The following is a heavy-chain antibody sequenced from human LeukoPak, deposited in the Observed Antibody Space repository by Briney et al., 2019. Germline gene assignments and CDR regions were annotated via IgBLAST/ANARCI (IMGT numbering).Heavy chain of an antibody. V-gene: IGHV4-34*01. CDR1: GGSFSGYY. Sequence: SETLSLTCAVYGGSFSGYYWSWIRQPPGKGLEWIGEINHSGSTNYNPSLKSRVTISVDTSKNQFSLRLSSVTAADTAVYYCESYYYYYGMAVWGQGTTVTVSS. J-gene: IGHJ6*02. CDR3: ESYYYYYGMAV. CDR2: INHSGST.